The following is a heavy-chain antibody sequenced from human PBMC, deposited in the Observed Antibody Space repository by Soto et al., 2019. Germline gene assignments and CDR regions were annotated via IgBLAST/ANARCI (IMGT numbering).Heavy chain of an antibody. CDR1: GGSIISSSYY. CDR2: IYYSGST. CDR3: AREIQLWSYGFDY. Sequence: PSETLSLTCTVSGGSIISSSYYWVWIRQPPGKGLEWIGSIYYSGSTYYNPSLKSRVTISVDTSKNQFSLKLSSVTAADTAVYYCAREIQLWSYGFDYWGQGTLVTVSS. V-gene: IGHV4-39*02. J-gene: IGHJ4*02. D-gene: IGHD5-18*01.